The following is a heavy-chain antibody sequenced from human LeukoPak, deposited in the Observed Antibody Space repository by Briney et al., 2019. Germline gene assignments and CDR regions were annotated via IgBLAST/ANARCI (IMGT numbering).Heavy chain of an antibody. V-gene: IGHV1-18*01. CDR2: ISAYNGNT. D-gene: IGHD6-19*01. J-gene: IGHJ4*02. Sequence: AASVKVSCKASGYTFTSYGISWVRQAPGQGLEWMGWISAYNGNTNYAQKLQGRVTMTTDTSTSTAYMELRSLRSDDTAVYYCARGLTEYSSGWYRIGDYWGQGTLVTVSS. CDR3: ARGLTEYSSGWYRIGDY. CDR1: GYTFTSYG.